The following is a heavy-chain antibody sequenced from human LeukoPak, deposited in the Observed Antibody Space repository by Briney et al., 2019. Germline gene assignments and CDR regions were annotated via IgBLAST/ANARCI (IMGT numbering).Heavy chain of an antibody. D-gene: IGHD6-13*01. CDR2: IYYSGST. J-gene: IGHJ5*02. V-gene: IGHV4-39*01. Sequence: SETLSLTSRVSGGSISSSNYYWGWIRQPPGKGLEWIGSIYYSGSTHYNPSLKSRVTISVDTSKNQFSLKLSSVTAADTAVYHCARNSSDPYSSSAKRYNWFDPWGQGTLVTVSS. CDR1: GGSISSSNYY. CDR3: ARNSSDPYSSSAKRYNWFDP.